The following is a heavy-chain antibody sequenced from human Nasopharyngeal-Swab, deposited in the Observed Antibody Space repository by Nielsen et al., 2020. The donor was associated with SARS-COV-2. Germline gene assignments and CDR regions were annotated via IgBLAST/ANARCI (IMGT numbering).Heavy chain of an antibody. CDR3: ARKQLVEYSYYYGMDV. CDR2: INPNSGGT. Sequence: ASVKVSCKASGYTFTSYDINWVRQATGQGLEWMGRINPNSGGTNYAQKFQGRVTMTRDTSISTAYMELSRLRSDDTAVYYCARKQLVEYSYYYGMDVWGQGTTVTVSS. V-gene: IGHV1-2*06. D-gene: IGHD6-6*01. J-gene: IGHJ6*02. CDR1: GYTFTSYD.